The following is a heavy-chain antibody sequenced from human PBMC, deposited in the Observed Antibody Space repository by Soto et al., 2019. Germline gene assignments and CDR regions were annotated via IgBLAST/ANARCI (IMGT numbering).Heavy chain of an antibody. V-gene: IGHV3-11*01. CDR1: GFTFSDHY. CDR3: ARDAGGRTTSFDH. J-gene: IGHJ4*02. CDR2: ISTSGSTT. Sequence: SLRLSCAASGFTFSDHYMSWVRQAPGKGLEWLSYISTSGSTTYYADSVKGRFTISRDNAQNSLYLQVDSLRSEDTAVYYCARDAGGRTTSFDHWGQGTLVTVSS. D-gene: IGHD1-1*01.